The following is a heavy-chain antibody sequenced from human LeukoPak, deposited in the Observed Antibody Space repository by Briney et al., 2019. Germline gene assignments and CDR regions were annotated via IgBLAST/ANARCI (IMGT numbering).Heavy chain of an antibody. CDR2: INPNSGDT. CDR3: ARGVRRSAGKLHRSGNYYMDV. CDR1: GYSLTGFY. J-gene: IGHJ6*03. D-gene: IGHD1-1*01. V-gene: IGHV1-2*02. Sequence: ASVNVSCKASGYSLTGFYLYWLRQAPGQGPQWMGWINPNSGDTNYAQKYEGRVSMTRDTSISTAYMELSGLSSDDTAVYYCARGVRRSAGKLHRSGNYYMDVWGKGTTVIVSS.